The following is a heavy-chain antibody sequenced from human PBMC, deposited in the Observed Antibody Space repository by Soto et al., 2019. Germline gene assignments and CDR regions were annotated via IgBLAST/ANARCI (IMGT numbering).Heavy chain of an antibody. CDR2: ISYDGSNK. CDR3: ARGPDYDFWSGYHDYGMDV. CDR1: GFTFSSYA. J-gene: IGHJ6*02. V-gene: IGHV3-30-3*01. D-gene: IGHD3-3*01. Sequence: GGSLRLSCAASGFTFSSYAMHWVRQAPGKGLEWVAVISYDGSNKYYADSVKGRFTISRDNSKNTLYLQMNSLRAEDTAVYYCARGPDYDFWSGYHDYGMDVWGQGTTVTVSS.